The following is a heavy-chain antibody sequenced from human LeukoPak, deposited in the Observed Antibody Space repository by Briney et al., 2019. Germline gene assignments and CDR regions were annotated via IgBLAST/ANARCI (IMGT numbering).Heavy chain of an antibody. D-gene: IGHD3-22*01. CDR2: IYYTETA. J-gene: IGHJ3*02. CDR3: ARVGGYPLSAFDI. V-gene: IGHV4-59*08. Sequence: SETLSLTCTVSGGSIRSYYWSWIRQPPGKGLEWIGYIYYTETANYNPSLKSRITMSVDTSNNQFSLNLNSVTAADTAVYYCARVGGYPLSAFDIWGQGTMVTVSS. CDR1: GGSIRSYY.